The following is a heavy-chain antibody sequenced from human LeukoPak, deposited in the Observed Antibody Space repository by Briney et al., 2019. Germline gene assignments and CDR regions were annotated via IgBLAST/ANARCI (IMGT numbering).Heavy chain of an antibody. Sequence: PGGSLRLSCAASGFTFSSYEMNWVRQAPAKGLEWVSYISSSGSTIYYADSVKGRFTISRDNAKNSLYLQMNSLRAEDTAVYYCARDVAVEWLVSFDYWGQGTLVTVSS. D-gene: IGHD6-19*01. V-gene: IGHV3-48*03. CDR2: ISSSGSTI. CDR3: ARDVAVEWLVSFDY. J-gene: IGHJ4*02. CDR1: GFTFSSYE.